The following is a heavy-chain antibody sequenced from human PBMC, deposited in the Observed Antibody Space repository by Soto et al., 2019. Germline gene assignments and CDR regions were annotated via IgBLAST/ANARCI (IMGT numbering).Heavy chain of an antibody. CDR3: ARGFVETAMAFDY. V-gene: IGHV4-31*03. Sequence: QVQLQESGPGLVKPSQTLSLACSVSGASINSGGYFWSSIRQLPGKGLEWIGYIHYSGTTYYNPSLKSRVVMSMDTSKNDFSLKLNSVTAADTAVFYCARGFVETAMAFDYWGQGALVTVS. J-gene: IGHJ4*02. CDR2: IHYSGTT. CDR1: GASINSGGYF. D-gene: IGHD5-18*01.